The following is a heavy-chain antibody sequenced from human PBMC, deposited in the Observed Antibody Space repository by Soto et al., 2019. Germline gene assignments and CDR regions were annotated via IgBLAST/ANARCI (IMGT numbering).Heavy chain of an antibody. V-gene: IGHV3-21*04. CDR2: VSKSDYT. D-gene: IGHD2-2*01. J-gene: IGHJ4*02. CDR3: AREDSIIIPAVSDF. Sequence: GGSLRLSCAVSGFTFNNYGINWVRQAPGKGLEWVSTVSKSDYTYYSDSVKGRFTISRDNAKNTVSLQMNTLRAEDTAVYYCAREDSIIIPAVSDFWGQGTLVTVSS. CDR1: GFTFNNYG.